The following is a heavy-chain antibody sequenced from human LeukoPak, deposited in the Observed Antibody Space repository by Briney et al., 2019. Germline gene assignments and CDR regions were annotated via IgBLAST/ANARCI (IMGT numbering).Heavy chain of an antibody. D-gene: IGHD6-19*01. Sequence: GGSLRLSCAASGFTFSTYAITWVRQGPGKGLEWVSAIRPDGDRTYYANSVRGRFTISRDNSKDAVYLQINGLRVEDTAVYYCAREQSGTRGWYTVDYWGQGTLVTVSS. CDR3: AREQSGTRGWYTVDY. CDR1: GFTFSTYA. J-gene: IGHJ4*02. CDR2: IRPDGDRT. V-gene: IGHV3-23*01.